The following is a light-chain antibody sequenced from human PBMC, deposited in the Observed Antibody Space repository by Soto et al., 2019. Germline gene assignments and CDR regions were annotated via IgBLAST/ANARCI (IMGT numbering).Light chain of an antibody. V-gene: IGKV1-5*01. CDR2: DAS. J-gene: IGKJ1*01. CDR3: QQYSGPRT. Sequence: DIQMTQSPSTLSASVGDRVTITCQASQNIYYCLAWYQHKLGSPPKLLIYDASNLGRGVPSRFSGGGSGTQFTLNISSLRPDDVATYYCQQYSGPRTFGQGTKVE. CDR1: QNIYYC.